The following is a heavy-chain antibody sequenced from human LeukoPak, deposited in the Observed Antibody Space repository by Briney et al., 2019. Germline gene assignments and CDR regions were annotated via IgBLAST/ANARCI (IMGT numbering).Heavy chain of an antibody. D-gene: IGHD3-22*01. CDR2: IIPIFVTA. V-gene: IGHV1-69*05. CDR1: GGTFSSYA. CDR3: ARSAPLRFTTTYYYDSSGYYFDY. J-gene: IGHJ4*02. Sequence: KISSKASGGTFSSYAISWERQAPGQQLEWMGGIIPIFVTATYAQKFKGSVTITTDESTTTAYNRLRSLRSEDTAVYYCARSAPLRFTTTYYYDSSGYYFDYWGQGTLVTVSS.